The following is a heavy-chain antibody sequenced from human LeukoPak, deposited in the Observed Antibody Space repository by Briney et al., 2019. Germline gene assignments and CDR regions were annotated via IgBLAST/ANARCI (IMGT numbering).Heavy chain of an antibody. CDR3: ARGRGGYKLFDY. Sequence: SETLSLTCTVSGGSISSSSYYWGWIRQPPGKGLGWIGSMYYSGSTYYNPSLKSRVTISVDMSKNQFSLNLTSVTAADTAVYYCARGRGGYKLFDYWGQGTLVTVSS. D-gene: IGHD5-24*01. CDR1: GGSISSSSYY. V-gene: IGHV4-39*07. CDR2: MYYSGST. J-gene: IGHJ4*02.